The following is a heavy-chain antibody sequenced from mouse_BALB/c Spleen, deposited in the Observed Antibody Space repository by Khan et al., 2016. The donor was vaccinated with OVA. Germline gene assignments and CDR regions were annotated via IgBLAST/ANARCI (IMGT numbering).Heavy chain of an antibody. V-gene: IGHV3-1*02. CDR2: IHYSGST. D-gene: IGHD1-1*01. J-gene: IGHJ4*01. Sequence: EVQLQESGPDLVKPSQSLSLTCTVTGYSITSGYSWHWIRQFPGNKLEWMGYIHYSGSTNYNPSLKSRISITRDTSKNQFFLQLNSVTTEDTATDDCARRGTVVAPMDYWGQGTSVTVSS. CDR3: ARRGTVVAPMDY. CDR1: GYSITSGYS.